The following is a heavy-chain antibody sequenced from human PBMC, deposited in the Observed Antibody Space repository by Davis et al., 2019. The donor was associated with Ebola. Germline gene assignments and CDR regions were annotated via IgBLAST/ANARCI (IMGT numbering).Heavy chain of an antibody. D-gene: IGHD5-18*01. J-gene: IGHJ5*02. CDR3: TQVGYSLPNNWFDP. Sequence: GESLKISCAVSGFTVSSNYMSWVRQAPGKGLEWVGRIKSKTDGGTTDYAAPVKGRFTISRDDSKNTLYLQMNSLKTEDTAVYYCTQVGYSLPNNWFDPWGQGTLVTVSS. CDR2: IKSKTDGGTT. CDR1: GFTVSSNY. V-gene: IGHV3-15*01.